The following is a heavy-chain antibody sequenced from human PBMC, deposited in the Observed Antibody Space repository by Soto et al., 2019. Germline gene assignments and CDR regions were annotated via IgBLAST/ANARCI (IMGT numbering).Heavy chain of an antibody. CDR3: ARVEYYYDSSGYYAGGMDV. D-gene: IGHD3-22*01. V-gene: IGHV3-21*01. Sequence: GGSLRLSCAASGFTFSSYSMNWVRQAPGKGLEWVSSISSSSSYIYYADSVKGRFTISRDNAKNSLYLQMNSLRAEDTAVYYCARVEYYYDSSGYYAGGMDVWGQGTTVTVSS. CDR1: GFTFSSYS. J-gene: IGHJ6*02. CDR2: ISSSSSYI.